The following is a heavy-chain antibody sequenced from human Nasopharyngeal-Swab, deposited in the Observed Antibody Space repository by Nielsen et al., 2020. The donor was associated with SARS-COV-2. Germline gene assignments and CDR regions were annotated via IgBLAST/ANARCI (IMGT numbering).Heavy chain of an antibody. J-gene: IGHJ4*02. Sequence: GESLKISCATSGFSFSNYEMSWVRQAPGKGLEWVSRISDSGDTTYSADSVKGRFTISRDTSKNTLYLQMNSLRVEDAAVYHCAMYSSSGYWGQGTLVTVSS. CDR1: GFSFSNYE. V-gene: IGHV3-23*01. D-gene: IGHD6-6*01. CDR2: ISDSGDTT. CDR3: AMYSSSGY.